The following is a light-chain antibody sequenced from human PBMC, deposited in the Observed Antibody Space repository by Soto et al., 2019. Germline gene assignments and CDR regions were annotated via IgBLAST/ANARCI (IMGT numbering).Light chain of an antibody. J-gene: IGKJ1*01. V-gene: IGKV3D-20*02. Sequence: EIVLTQSPGTLSLSPGERATLSCRASQSVSSSYLAWYQQKPGQAPRLLIYDTSTRAAGIAARFSGSGSGTDFTLTISSLEPEDFAVYYCQQRSNWPWTFGQGTKVDIK. CDR2: DTS. CDR3: QQRSNWPWT. CDR1: QSVSSSY.